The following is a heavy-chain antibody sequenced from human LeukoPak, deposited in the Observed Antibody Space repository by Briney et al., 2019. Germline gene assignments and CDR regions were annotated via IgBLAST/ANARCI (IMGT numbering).Heavy chain of an antibody. Sequence: SVKVSCKASGGTFSSYAISWVRQAPGQGLEWMGGIIPIFGTANYAQKFQGRVTITTDESTSTAYIELSSLRSEDTAVYYCARGAYYDSSGYYPGYYYYYMDVWGKGTTVTVSS. CDR3: ARGAYYDSSGYYPGYYYYYMDV. D-gene: IGHD3-22*01. V-gene: IGHV1-69*05. CDR1: GGTFSSYA. CDR2: IIPIFGTA. J-gene: IGHJ6*03.